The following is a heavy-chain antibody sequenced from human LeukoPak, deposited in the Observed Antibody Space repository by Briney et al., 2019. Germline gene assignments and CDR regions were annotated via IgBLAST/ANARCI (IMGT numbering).Heavy chain of an antibody. CDR3: ARGYGSGRGDWFDP. CDR1: GYTFTGYY. Sequence: GASVKVSCKASGYTFTGYYMHWVRQAPGRGLEWMGWINPNSGGTNYAQKFQGRVTMTRDTSISTAYMELSRLRSDDTAVYYCARGYGSGRGDWFDPWGQGTLVTVSS. V-gene: IGHV1-2*02. CDR2: INPNSGGT. D-gene: IGHD3-10*01. J-gene: IGHJ5*02.